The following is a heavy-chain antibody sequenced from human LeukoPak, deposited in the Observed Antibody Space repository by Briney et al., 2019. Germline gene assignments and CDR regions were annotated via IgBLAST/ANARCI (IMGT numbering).Heavy chain of an antibody. V-gene: IGHV3-48*04. CDR2: ISDSSSTI. J-gene: IGHJ4*02. CDR1: GFTFSRYS. Sequence: GGSLRLSCAASGFTFSRYSMNWVRQAPGKGLEWVSYISDSSSTIYYADSVKGRFTISRDNAKNSLYLQMNSLRAEDTAVYYCARVPGIATAGTDYWGQGTLVTVSS. CDR3: ARVPGIATAGTDY. D-gene: IGHD6-13*01.